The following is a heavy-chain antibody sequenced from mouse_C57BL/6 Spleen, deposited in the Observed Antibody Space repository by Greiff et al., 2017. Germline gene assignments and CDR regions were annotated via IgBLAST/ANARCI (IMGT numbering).Heavy chain of an antibody. V-gene: IGHV5-16*01. CDR3: AREGYYYGSAMDY. J-gene: IGHJ4*01. Sequence: EVMLVESEGGLVQPGSSMKLSCTASGFTFSDYYMAWVRQVPEKGLEWVANINYDGSSTYYLDSLKSRFIISRDNAKNILYLQMSSLKSEDTATYYCAREGYYYGSAMDYWGQGTSVTVSS. CDR2: INYDGSST. CDR1: GFTFSDYY. D-gene: IGHD1-1*01.